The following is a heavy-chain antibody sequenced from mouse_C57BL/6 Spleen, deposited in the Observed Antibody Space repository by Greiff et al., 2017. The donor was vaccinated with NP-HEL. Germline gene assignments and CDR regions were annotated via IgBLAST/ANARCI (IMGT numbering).Heavy chain of an antibody. V-gene: IGHV1-39*01. CDR2: INPNYGTT. CDR3: AVYYGYDEEVDY. Sequence: EVQLQESGPELVKPGASVKISCKASGYSFTDYNMNWVKQSNGKSLEWIGVINPNYGTTSYNQKFKGKATLTVDQSSSTAYIQLNSLKSEDSSVYYCAVYYGYDEEVDYWGQGTTLTVSS. D-gene: IGHD2-2*01. CDR1: GYSFTDYN. J-gene: IGHJ2*01.